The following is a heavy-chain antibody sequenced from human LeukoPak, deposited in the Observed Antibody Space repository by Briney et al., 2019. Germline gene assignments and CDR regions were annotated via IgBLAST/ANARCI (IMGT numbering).Heavy chain of an antibody. D-gene: IGHD2-21*02. Sequence: ASVKVSCKASGYTFTSYYMHWVRQAPGQGLEWMGIINPSGGSTSYAQKFQGRVTMTRDTSTSTVYMELSNLRSEDTAVYYCARAGSDYCGGDCPKFDYWGQGTLVTVSS. V-gene: IGHV1-46*01. CDR1: GYTFTSYY. J-gene: IGHJ4*02. CDR2: INPSGGST. CDR3: ARAGSDYCGGDCPKFDY.